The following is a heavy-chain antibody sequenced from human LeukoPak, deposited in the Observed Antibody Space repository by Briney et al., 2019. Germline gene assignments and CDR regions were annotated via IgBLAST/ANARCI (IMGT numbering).Heavy chain of an antibody. J-gene: IGHJ4*02. CDR3: ARSGSGSYRSCFDY. Sequence: SSETLSLTCTVSGGSISSYYWSWIRQPPGKGLEWIGYIYYSGSTNYNPSLKSRVTISVDTSKNQFSLKLSSVTAADTAAYYCARSGSGSYRSCFDYWGQGTLVTVSS. CDR2: IYYSGST. D-gene: IGHD3-10*01. CDR1: GGSISSYY. V-gene: IGHV4-59*01.